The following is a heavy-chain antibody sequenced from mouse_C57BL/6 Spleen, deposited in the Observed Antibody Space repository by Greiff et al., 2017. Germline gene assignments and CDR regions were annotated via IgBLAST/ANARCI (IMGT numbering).Heavy chain of an antibody. CDR2: ISDGGSYT. J-gene: IGHJ2*01. CDR3: ARGLNSTVVPFDY. CDR1: GFPFSSYA. V-gene: IGHV5-4*03. Sequence: EVKLMESGGGLVTPGGSLKLSCAVSGFPFSSYAMSWVRQTPEKRLEWVATISDGGSYTYYPDNVKGRFTISRDNAKNKLYLQMSHLKSEDTAMYYGARGLNSTVVPFDYWGQGTTLTVSS. D-gene: IGHD1-1*01.